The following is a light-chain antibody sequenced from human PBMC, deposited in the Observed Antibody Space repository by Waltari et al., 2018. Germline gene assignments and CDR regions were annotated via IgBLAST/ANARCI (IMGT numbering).Light chain of an antibody. CDR3: QQYGSSPYT. CDR2: GAS. J-gene: IGKJ2*01. V-gene: IGKV3-20*01. Sequence: EIALTQSPGTLPLSPGESATLSCRASQSVSSSYLAWYQQKPGQAPRLLIYGASSRATGIPDRFSGSGSGTDFTLTISRLEPEDFAVYYCQQYGSSPYTFGQGTKLEIK. CDR1: QSVSSSY.